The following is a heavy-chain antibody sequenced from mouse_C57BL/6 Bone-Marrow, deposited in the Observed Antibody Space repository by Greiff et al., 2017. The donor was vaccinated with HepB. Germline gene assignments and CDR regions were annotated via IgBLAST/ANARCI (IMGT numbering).Heavy chain of an antibody. CDR1: GYAFTNYL. V-gene: IGHV1-54*01. CDR3: ASIYYYGSSYDAMDY. CDR2: INPGSGGT. Sequence: AQLQQSGAELVRPGTSVKVSCKASGYAFTNYLIEWVKQRPGQGLEWIGVINPGSGGTNYNEKFKGKATLTADKSSSTAYMQLSSLTSEDSAVYFCASIYYYGSSYDAMDYWGQGTSVTVSS. D-gene: IGHD1-1*01. J-gene: IGHJ4*01.